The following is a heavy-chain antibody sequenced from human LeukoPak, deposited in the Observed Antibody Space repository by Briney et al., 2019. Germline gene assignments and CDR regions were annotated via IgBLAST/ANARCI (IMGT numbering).Heavy chain of an antibody. J-gene: IGHJ4*02. CDR3: ARAWIQLWAFDY. CDR2: IYYSGST. Sequence: SETLSLTCTVSGGSISNNSYYWGWIRQPPGKGLEWIGSIYYSGSTYYNPSLKSRVTISVDTSKNQFSLKLSSVTAADTAVYYCARAWIQLWAFDYWGQGTLVTVSS. CDR1: GGSISNNSYY. D-gene: IGHD5-18*01. V-gene: IGHV4-39*07.